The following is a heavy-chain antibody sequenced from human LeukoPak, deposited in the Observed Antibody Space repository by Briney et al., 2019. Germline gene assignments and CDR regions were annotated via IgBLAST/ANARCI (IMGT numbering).Heavy chain of an antibody. Sequence: SETLSLTCGVSGGSLIEYYWSWVRQPPGKGLEWIGEINYDGGTYYNPSLASRVTTSIDRSNNQFSLNLFSATAADTAVYYCARRFGDCRGDSCPYYEYWGQGILVTVSS. CDR3: ARRFGDCRGDSCPYYEY. J-gene: IGHJ4*02. V-gene: IGHV4-34*01. CDR1: GGSLIEYY. CDR2: INYDGGT. D-gene: IGHD2-15*01.